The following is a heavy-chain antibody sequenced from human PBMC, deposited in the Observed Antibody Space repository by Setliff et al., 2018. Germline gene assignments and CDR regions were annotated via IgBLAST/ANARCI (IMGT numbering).Heavy chain of an antibody. CDR3: ARALGATITHFDY. D-gene: IGHD1-26*01. J-gene: IGHJ4*02. V-gene: IGHV1-2*04. CDR2: INPNSGGT. Sequence: GASVKVSCKASGYTFTGYHMHWVRQAPGQGLEWMGWINPNSGGTNYAQKFQGWVTMTRDTSISTAYMELSRLRSDDTAVYYCARALGATITHFDYRGQGTLVTVSS. CDR1: GYTFTGYH.